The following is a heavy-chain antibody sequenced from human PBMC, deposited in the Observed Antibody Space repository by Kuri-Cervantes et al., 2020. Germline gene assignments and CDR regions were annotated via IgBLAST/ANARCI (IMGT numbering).Heavy chain of an antibody. Sequence: ASVKVSCKASGYTFTTYYIHWVRQAPGQGLEWMGMINPSGGTTTYAQKFQGRVTITADKSTSTAYMELSSLRSEDTAVYYCANRRMGGTLDYWGQGTLVTVSS. CDR2: INPSGGTT. CDR3: ANRRMGGTLDY. J-gene: IGHJ4*02. CDR1: GYTFTTYY. V-gene: IGHV1-46*01. D-gene: IGHD3-16*01.